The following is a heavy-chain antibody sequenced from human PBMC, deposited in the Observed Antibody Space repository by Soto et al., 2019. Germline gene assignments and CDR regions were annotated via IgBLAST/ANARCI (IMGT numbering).Heavy chain of an antibody. J-gene: IGHJ4*02. V-gene: IGHV3-23*01. Sequence: GGSLRLSCAASGFTFSSYAMSWVRQAPGKGLEWVSAISGSGGSTYYADSVKGRFTISRDNAKNTLYLQMNSLTADDTAVYYCARDTNGLHYWGQGTLVTVSS. CDR1: GFTFSSYA. D-gene: IGHD2-8*01. CDR3: ARDTNGLHY. CDR2: ISGSGGST.